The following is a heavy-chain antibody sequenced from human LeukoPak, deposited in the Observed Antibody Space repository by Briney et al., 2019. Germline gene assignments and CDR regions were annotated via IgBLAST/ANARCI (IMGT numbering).Heavy chain of an antibody. CDR1: GVSTSNYY. Sequence: PSETLSLTCIVSGVSTSNYYWSWIRQPPGKGLEWIGYISHTGNTNYNPSLKSRVTISADTSKNQFSLKLSSVTAADTAVYYCARHPETGGYSGYFDYWGQGTLVTVSS. V-gene: IGHV4-59*08. J-gene: IGHJ4*02. CDR2: ISHTGNT. CDR3: ARHPETGGYSGYFDY. D-gene: IGHD1-26*01.